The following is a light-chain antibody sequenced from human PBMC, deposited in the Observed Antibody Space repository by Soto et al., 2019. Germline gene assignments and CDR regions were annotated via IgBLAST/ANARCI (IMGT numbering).Light chain of an antibody. CDR2: SNN. CDR1: TSNIGSTT. V-gene: IGLV1-44*01. Sequence: QSVLTQPPSASGTPGQRVTISCSGSTSNIGSTTVYWYQPLPGTATKLLIYSNNQRPSGVPDPFAGSKSGTSASLAISGRQSEEEADYYGAARKDSLSGDDFGTGTKVTV. CDR3: AARKDSLSGDD. J-gene: IGLJ1*01.